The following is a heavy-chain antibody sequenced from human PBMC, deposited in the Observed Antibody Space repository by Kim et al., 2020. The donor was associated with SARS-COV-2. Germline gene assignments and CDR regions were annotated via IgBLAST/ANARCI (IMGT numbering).Heavy chain of an antibody. J-gene: IGHJ5*02. Sequence: GGSLRLSCATSGFMFRSYGMFWVRQAPGKGLEWLAVIWYDGSNEYYGDSVKGRFTISRDNSKNTLYLQMNSLRGEDTAVYYCARRATSSNRFYPWGQGTLVTVSS. V-gene: IGHV3-33*07. CDR3: ARRATSSNRFYP. CDR2: IWYDGSNE. CDR1: GFMFRSYG. D-gene: IGHD2-2*01.